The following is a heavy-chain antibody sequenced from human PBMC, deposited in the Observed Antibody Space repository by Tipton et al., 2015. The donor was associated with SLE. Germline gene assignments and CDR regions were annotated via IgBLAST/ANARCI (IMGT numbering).Heavy chain of an antibody. CDR1: GFTFSSYW. CDR3: ARDLRRAARPVYYYGMDV. CDR2: IKQDGSEK. J-gene: IGHJ6*02. Sequence: SLRLSCAASGFTFSSYWMSWVRQAPGKGLEWVANIKQDGSEKYYVDSVKGRFTISRDNAKNSLYLQMNSLRAEDTAVYYCARDLRRAARPVYYYGMDVWGQGTTVTVSS. V-gene: IGHV3-7*01. D-gene: IGHD6-6*01.